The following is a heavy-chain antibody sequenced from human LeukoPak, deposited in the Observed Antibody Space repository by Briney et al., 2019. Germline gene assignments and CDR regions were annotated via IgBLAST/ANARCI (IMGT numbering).Heavy chain of an antibody. Sequence: SETLSLTCTVSGYSISSGYYWGWIRQPPGKGLEWIGSIYHSGSTYYNPSLKSRVTISVDTSKNQFSLKLSSVTAADTAVYYCAREKSRGSHIDCWGQGTLVTVSS. V-gene: IGHV4-38-2*02. CDR1: GYSISSGYY. J-gene: IGHJ4*02. CDR2: IYHSGST. CDR3: AREKSRGSHIDC. D-gene: IGHD1-26*01.